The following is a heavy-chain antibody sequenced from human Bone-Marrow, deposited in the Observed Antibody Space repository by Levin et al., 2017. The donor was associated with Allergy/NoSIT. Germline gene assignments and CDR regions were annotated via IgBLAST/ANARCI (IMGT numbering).Heavy chain of an antibody. CDR2: IYYSGTT. J-gene: IGHJ4*02. CDR1: GYSISSSIFY. V-gene: IGHV4-39*07. Sequence: SETLSLTCAVSGYSISSSIFYWGWIRQPPGTGLEWIGSIYYSGTTYYNPSLKSRVTISVDTSKNQFSLRLSSVTAADTAVYYCARDSSSSNIASRPPFDSWGQGTLVAVSS. CDR3: ARDSSSSNIASRPPFDS. D-gene: IGHD6-6*01.